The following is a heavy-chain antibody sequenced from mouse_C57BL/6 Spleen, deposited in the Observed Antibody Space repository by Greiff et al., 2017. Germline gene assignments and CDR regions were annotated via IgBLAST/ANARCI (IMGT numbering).Heavy chain of an antibody. CDR3: ARSGIYYDYGGGAVDY. D-gene: IGHD2-4*01. CDR2: IDPSDSET. J-gene: IGHJ4*01. Sequence: QVQLQQPGAELVRPGSSVKLSCKASGYTFTSYWMHWVKQRPIQGLEWIGNIDPSDSETHYTQKFKDKATLTVDKSSSTAYMQLSSLTSEDSAVYYCARSGIYYDYGGGAVDYWGQGTSVTVSS. CDR1: GYTFTSYW. V-gene: IGHV1-52*01.